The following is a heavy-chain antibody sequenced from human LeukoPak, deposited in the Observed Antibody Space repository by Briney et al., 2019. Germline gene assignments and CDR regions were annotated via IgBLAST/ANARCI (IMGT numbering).Heavy chain of an antibody. CDR2: IYYSGST. D-gene: IGHD3-3*01. CDR3: ARGRVVIIY. V-gene: IGHV4-59*01. CDR1: GGSISSYY. Sequence: SKTLSLTCTVSGGSISSYYWSWIRQPPGKGLEWIGYIYYSGSTNYNPSLKSRVTISVDTSKNQFSLKLSSVTAADTAVYYCARGRVVIIYWGQGTLVTVSS. J-gene: IGHJ4*02.